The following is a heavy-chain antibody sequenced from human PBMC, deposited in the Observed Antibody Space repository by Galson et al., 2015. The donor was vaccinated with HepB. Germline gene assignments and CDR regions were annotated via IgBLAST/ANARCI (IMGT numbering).Heavy chain of an antibody. CDR2: IIPMYGPA. V-gene: IGHV1-69*13. J-gene: IGHJ6*02. CDR1: GGTFSSYA. CDR3: ARSLQWVAKEYYGMDV. D-gene: IGHD6-19*01. Sequence: SVKVSCKASGGTFSSYAFSWVRQAPGQGLEWMGVIIPMYGPADYAQKFQGRVTITADESTSTAYLGLSSLRFEDTAVYYCARSLQWVAKEYYGMDVWGQGTTVTVSS.